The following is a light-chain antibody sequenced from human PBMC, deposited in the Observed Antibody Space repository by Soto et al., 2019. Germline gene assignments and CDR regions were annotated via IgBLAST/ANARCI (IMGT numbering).Light chain of an antibody. CDR2: GAY. V-gene: IGKV3-15*01. CDR3: QQYNNWPPWT. Sequence: EIVMTQSPATLSVSPGERATLSCSASQSVSSNLAWYQQKPGQAPRLLIYGAYTRATGIPARCSGSGSGTEFTLTISSLQSEEFAVYYCQQYNNWPPWTFGQGTKVEIK. J-gene: IGKJ1*01. CDR1: QSVSSN.